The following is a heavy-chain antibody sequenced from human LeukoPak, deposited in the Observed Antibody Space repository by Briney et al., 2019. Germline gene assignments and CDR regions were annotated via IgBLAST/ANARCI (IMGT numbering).Heavy chain of an antibody. V-gene: IGHV3-7*01. CDR1: GFMFSSYW. Sequence: GGSLRLSCAASGFMFSSYWIHWVRQAPGKGLEWVANIKQDGSEKYYVDSVKGRFTISRDNAKNPLYLQMNSLRAEDTAVYYCASSGWSDFDYWGQGTLVTVSS. CDR3: ASSGWSDFDY. CDR2: IKQDGSEK. D-gene: IGHD6-19*01. J-gene: IGHJ4*02.